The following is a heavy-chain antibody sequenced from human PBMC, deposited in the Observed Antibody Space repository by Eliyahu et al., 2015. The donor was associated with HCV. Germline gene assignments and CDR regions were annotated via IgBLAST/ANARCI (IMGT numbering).Heavy chain of an antibody. Sequence: QVQLQESGPGLVKPSETLSLTCTVSGGSIPXYYWSWXRQPPGKGLXWIGXIHYSGSTNYNPSLKSRVTISVDTSKNQFSLNLTSVTAADTAVYYCASGGGGIAVAGTGGWFDPWGQGTLVTVSS. CDR3: ASGGGGIAVAGTGGWFDP. CDR2: IHYSGST. V-gene: IGHV4-59*01. J-gene: IGHJ5*02. D-gene: IGHD6-19*01. CDR1: GGSIPXYY.